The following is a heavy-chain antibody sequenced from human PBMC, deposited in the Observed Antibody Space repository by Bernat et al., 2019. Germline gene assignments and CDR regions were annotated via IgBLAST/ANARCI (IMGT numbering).Heavy chain of an antibody. CDR3: AKDHPYGMDV. J-gene: IGHJ6*01. CDR1: GFTFSDYG. CDR2: VRYDGSNK. V-gene: IGHV3-30*02. Sequence: QVQLVEAGGGVGQPGGSLRLSWAASGFTFSDYGMHWVRQAPGKGLEWVAFVRYDGSNKYYADSVKGRFTISRDNSKNTLYLQMNSLRPEDTAVYYCAKDHPYGMDVWGQGTTVTVSS.